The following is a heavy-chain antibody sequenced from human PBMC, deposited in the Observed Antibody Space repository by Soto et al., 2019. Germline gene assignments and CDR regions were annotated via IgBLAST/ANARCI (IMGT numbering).Heavy chain of an antibody. CDR1: GGTFSSYA. D-gene: IGHD6-6*01. CDR3: ARDLQLVHGGYFDY. J-gene: IGHJ4*02. CDR2: IIPIFGTA. Sequence: QVQLVQSGAEVKKPGSSVKVSCTASGGTFSSYAISWVRQAPGQGLEWMGGIIPIFGTANYAQKFQGRVTITADESTSTAYMELSSLRSEDTAVYYCARDLQLVHGGYFDYWGQGTLVTVSS. V-gene: IGHV1-69*01.